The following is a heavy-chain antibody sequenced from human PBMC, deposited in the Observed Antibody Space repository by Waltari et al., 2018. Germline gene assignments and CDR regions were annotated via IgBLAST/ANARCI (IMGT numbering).Heavy chain of an antibody. Sequence: QVQLQESGPGLVKPSETLSLTCTVSGGSISSYYWSWIRQPPGKGLEWIGYNYSSGSTNYNPSLKSRVIISVDTSKNQFSLKVRSMTAADTAVYYCARDRGYQDYWGQGTLVTVSS. CDR3: ARDRGYQDY. D-gene: IGHD3-10*01. V-gene: IGHV4-59*01. J-gene: IGHJ4*02. CDR1: GGSISSYY. CDR2: NYSSGST.